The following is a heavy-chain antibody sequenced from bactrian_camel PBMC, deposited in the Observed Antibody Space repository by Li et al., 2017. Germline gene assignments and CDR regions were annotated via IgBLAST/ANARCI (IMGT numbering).Heavy chain of an antibody. CDR2: IYRGGGGNV. CDR1: FPHSSNC. D-gene: IGHD6*01. Sequence: QVQLVESGGGSVQAGGSLRLSCVVKFPHSSNCVAWFRQTPGKERGGVAAIYRGGGGNVYYADSVKDRFTISQDNAKNTVYLQMNSRKPEDTAMYYCAAVCSSRGGPWYQPIKYYYWGQGTQVTVS. V-gene: IGHV3S25*01. J-gene: IGHJ4*01. CDR3: AAVCSSRGGPWYQPIKYYY.